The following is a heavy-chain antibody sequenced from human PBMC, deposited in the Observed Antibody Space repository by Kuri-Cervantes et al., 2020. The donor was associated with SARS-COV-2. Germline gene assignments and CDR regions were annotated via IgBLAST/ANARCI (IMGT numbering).Heavy chain of an antibody. CDR2: IYYSGST. V-gene: IGHV4-39*01. CDR1: GGSISSSSYY. CDR3: ARAPYSSSWYWFDP. D-gene: IGHD6-13*01. J-gene: IGHJ5*02. Sequence: SETLSLTCTVSGGSISSSSYYWGWIRQPPGKGLEWIGSIYYSGSTYYNPSLKSRVTISVDTSKNQFSLKLSSVTAADTAVYYCARAPYSSSWYWFDPWGQGTLVTVPQ.